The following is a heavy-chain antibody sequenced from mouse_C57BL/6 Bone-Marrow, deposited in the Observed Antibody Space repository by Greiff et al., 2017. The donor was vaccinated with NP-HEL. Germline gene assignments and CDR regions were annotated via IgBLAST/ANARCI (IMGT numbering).Heavy chain of an antibody. CDR3: ARRTVEGYWYFDV. Sequence: QVQLKQPGAELVKPGASVKLSCKASGYTFTSYWMHWVKQRPGQGLEWIGMIHPNSGSTNYNEKFKSKATLTVDKSSSTAYMQLSSLTSEDSAVYYCARRTVEGYWYFDVWGTGTTVTVSS. J-gene: IGHJ1*03. CDR2: IHPNSGST. D-gene: IGHD1-1*01. CDR1: GYTFTSYW. V-gene: IGHV1-64*01.